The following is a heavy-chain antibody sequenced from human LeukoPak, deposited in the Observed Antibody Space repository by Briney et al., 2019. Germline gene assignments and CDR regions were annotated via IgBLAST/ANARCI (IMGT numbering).Heavy chain of an antibody. CDR2: IKQDGSEK. J-gene: IGHJ4*02. CDR1: GFTFSSYW. Sequence: GGSLRLSCAASGFTFSSYWMSWARQAPGKGLEWVANIKQDGSEKYYVDSVKGRFTISRDNAKNSLYLRMTSLRAEDTAVYYCARDPGRTGFDYWGQGTLVTVSS. D-gene: IGHD1/OR15-1a*01. CDR3: ARDPGRTGFDY. V-gene: IGHV3-7*03.